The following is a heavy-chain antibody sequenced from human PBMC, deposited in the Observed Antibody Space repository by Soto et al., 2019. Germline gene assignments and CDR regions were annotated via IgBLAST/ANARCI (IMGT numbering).Heavy chain of an antibody. J-gene: IGHJ3*01. D-gene: IGHD3-3*01. Sequence: EVQEVESGGGLVQPGGSLSLSCAVSGLTFSDYYFDWVRQPPGTGLEWVGRSKNKANGYTMEYAASVKGRFTISRDDSKHSVFLQMSSLRTEDTAVYYCVTIGRTSWGHGTTVTFPS. CDR2: SKNKANGYTM. CDR1: GLTFSDYY. CDR3: VTIGRTS. V-gene: IGHV3-72*01.